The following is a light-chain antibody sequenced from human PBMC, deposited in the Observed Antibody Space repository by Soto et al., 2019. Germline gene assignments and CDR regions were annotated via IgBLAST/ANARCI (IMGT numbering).Light chain of an antibody. CDR1: QTISSW. Sequence: DIQMTQSPSTLSGSVGDRVTITCRSSQTISSWLAWYQQKPGKAPKXLIYKASSLESGVPSRCSGSGSGTEFTLTISSLQPDDFATYYCQQYNSYPITFGQGTRLE. CDR2: KAS. CDR3: QQYNSYPIT. V-gene: IGKV1-5*03. J-gene: IGKJ5*01.